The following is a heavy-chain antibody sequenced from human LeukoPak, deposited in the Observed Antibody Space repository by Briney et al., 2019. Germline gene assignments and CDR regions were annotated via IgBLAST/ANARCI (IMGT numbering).Heavy chain of an antibody. J-gene: IGHJ5*02. CDR1: DGSFSGYY. Sequence: SETLSLTCAVYDGSFSGYYWSWIRQPPGKGLEWIGEINHSGSTNYNPSLKSRVTISVDTSKNQFSLKLSSVTAADTAVYYCARIRYCGGGSCYRWFDPWGQGTLVTVSS. CDR3: ARIRYCGGGSCYRWFDP. D-gene: IGHD2-15*01. CDR2: INHSGST. V-gene: IGHV4-34*01.